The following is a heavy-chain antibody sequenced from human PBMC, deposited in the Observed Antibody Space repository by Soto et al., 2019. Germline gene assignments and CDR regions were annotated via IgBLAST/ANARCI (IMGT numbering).Heavy chain of an antibody. J-gene: IGHJ6*02. Sequence: ASVKVSCKASGYDFTAYDINWVRQASGQGLEWMGWMNPINGATCTERRIQGRVSLSRNTATGTAYLEFTSLRSDDTAVYYCGRGPSPRAPAGGTPYYYAMDVWGQGTTVTVS. CDR3: GRGPSPRAPAGGTPYYYAMDV. CDR2: MNPINGAT. CDR1: GYDFTAYD. V-gene: IGHV1-8*02. D-gene: IGHD6-13*01.